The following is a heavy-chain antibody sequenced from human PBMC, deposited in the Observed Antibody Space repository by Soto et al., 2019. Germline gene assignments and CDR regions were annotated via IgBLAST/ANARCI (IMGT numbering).Heavy chain of an antibody. CDR3: ARVSGDYAITFDY. CDR2: IYYSGST. J-gene: IGHJ4*02. D-gene: IGHD4-17*01. Sequence: QVQLQESGPGLVKPSEILSLTCTVSGGSISSYYWSWIRQPPGKGLEWIGYIYYSGSTNYNPSLKSRVTISVDTSKNQFSLMLSSVTAADTAVYYCARVSGDYAITFDYWGQGTLVTVSS. CDR1: GGSISSYY. V-gene: IGHV4-59*01.